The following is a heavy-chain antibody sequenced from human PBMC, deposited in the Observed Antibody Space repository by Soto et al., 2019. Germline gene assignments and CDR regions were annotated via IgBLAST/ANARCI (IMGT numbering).Heavy chain of an antibody. Sequence: GESLKISCKGSVYSFTSYWIGWVRQMPGKGLEWMGIIYPGDSDTRYSPSFQGQVTISADKSISTAYLQWSSLKASDTAMYYCARSIVVVPAVNPYYFDYWGQGTLVTVSS. CDR2: IYPGDSDT. V-gene: IGHV5-51*01. J-gene: IGHJ4*02. CDR1: VYSFTSYW. CDR3: ARSIVVVPAVNPYYFDY. D-gene: IGHD2-2*01.